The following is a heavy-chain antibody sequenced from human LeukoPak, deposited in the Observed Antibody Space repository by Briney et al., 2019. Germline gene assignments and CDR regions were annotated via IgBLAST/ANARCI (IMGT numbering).Heavy chain of an antibody. V-gene: IGHV3-23*01. D-gene: IGHD2-15*01. J-gene: IGHJ6*02. CDR1: GFTFSRDW. Sequence: GGSLRLSCVASGFTFSRDWMSWVRQAPGKGLEWVSGISGSGGSTYYADSVKGRFTISRDNSKNTLYLQMNSLRAEDTAVYYCAKSPVPYCSGGSCYGMDVWGQGTTVTVSS. CDR3: AKSPVPYCSGGSCYGMDV. CDR2: ISGSGGST.